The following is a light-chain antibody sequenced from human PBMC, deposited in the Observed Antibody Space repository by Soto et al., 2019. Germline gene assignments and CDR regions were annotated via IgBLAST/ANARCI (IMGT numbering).Light chain of an antibody. CDR1: QSLLHSNGYNY. V-gene: IGKV2-28*01. CDR2: LRS. CDR3: MQALQTPRT. Sequence: DIVMTQSPLSLPVTPGEPASISCRCSQSLLHSNGYNYLDWYLQKPGQSPQLLIYLRSNRASGVPDRFSGSGSCTDFTLKISRVEAEDVGVYYCMQALQTPRTVGQGTKVEIK. J-gene: IGKJ1*01.